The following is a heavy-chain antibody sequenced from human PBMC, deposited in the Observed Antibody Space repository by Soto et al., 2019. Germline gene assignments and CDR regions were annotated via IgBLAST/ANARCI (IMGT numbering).Heavy chain of an antibody. CDR2: IIPIFGTA. CDR3: ARAHAYCSSTSCNIYYYYYGMDV. D-gene: IGHD2-2*01. J-gene: IGHJ6*02. Sequence: SVKVSCKASGGTFSSYAISWVRQAPGQGLEWMGGIIPIFGTANYAQKFQGRVTITADESTSTAYMELSSLRSEDTAVYYCARAHAYCSSTSCNIYYYYYGMDVWGQVPQVTVSS. CDR1: GGTFSSYA. V-gene: IGHV1-69*13.